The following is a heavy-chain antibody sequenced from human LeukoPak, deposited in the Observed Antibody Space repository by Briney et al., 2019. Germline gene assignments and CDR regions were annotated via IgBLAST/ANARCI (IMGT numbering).Heavy chain of an antibody. CDR2: ISAYNGNT. D-gene: IGHD4-17*01. CDR1: GYTFTSYG. J-gene: IGHJ4*02. CDR3: AGFPYGEASSDY. Sequence: ASVKVSCKASGYTFTSYGISWVRQAPGQGLEWMGWISAYNGNTNYAQKLQGRVTMTTDTSTRTAYMHLRSLRSDGTAVYYCAGFPYGEASSDYWGQGTLVTVSS. V-gene: IGHV1-18*01.